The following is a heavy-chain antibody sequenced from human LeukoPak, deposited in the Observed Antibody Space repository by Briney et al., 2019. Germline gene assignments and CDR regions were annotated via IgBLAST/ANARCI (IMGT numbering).Heavy chain of an antibody. J-gene: IGHJ4*02. Sequence: SETLSLTCTVSGGSISSSSYYWGWIRQPPGKGLEWIGSIYYSGSTYYNPSLKSRVTISVDTSKNQFSLKLSSVTAADTAVYYCARSPYDSSGYFTTHFDYWGQGTLVTVSS. V-gene: IGHV4-39*07. CDR3: ARSPYDSSGYFTTHFDY. CDR1: GGSISSSSYY. D-gene: IGHD3-22*01. CDR2: IYYSGST.